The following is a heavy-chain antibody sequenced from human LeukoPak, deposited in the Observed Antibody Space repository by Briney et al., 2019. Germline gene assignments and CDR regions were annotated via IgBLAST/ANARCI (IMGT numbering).Heavy chain of an antibody. D-gene: IGHD5-24*01. V-gene: IGHV3-48*03. CDR2: ISTTSSTR. CDR3: ARTGDGYSSFSYYYYMDV. J-gene: IGHJ6*03. Sequence: AGGSLRLSCAASGFTFSSYEMSWIRQAPGKGLEWLSCISTTSSTRYYADSVKGRFTISRDNAKKSLYLQVNSLRAEDTAVYYCARTGDGYSSFSYYYYMDVWGKGTTVSVSS. CDR1: GFTFSSYE.